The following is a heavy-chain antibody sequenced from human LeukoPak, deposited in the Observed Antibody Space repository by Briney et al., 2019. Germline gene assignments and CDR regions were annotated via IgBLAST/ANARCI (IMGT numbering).Heavy chain of an antibody. J-gene: IGHJ4*02. D-gene: IGHD3-22*01. Sequence: GGSLRLSCAASGFSVSSYDLNWVRQAPGKGLEWVSSISSSSSYIYYADSVKGRFTISRDNAKNSLYLQMNSLGAEDTAVYYCAREEDDSSGYYSSYWGQGTLVTVSS. V-gene: IGHV3-21*01. CDR2: ISSSSSYI. CDR1: GFSVSSYD. CDR3: AREEDDSSGYYSSY.